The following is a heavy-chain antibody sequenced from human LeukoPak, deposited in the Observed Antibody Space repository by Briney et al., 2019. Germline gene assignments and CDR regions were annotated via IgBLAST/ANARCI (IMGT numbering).Heavy chain of an antibody. CDR3: ARKNIAAAGYFDY. J-gene: IGHJ4*02. Sequence: GGSLRLSCAASGFTFSSYSMNWVRQAPGKGLEWVSSISSSSSYIYYADSVKGRFTISRDNAKNSLYLQMNSLRAEDTAVYYCARKNIAAAGYFDYWGQGTLVTVSS. D-gene: IGHD6-13*01. CDR1: GFTFSSYS. CDR2: ISSSSSYI. V-gene: IGHV3-21*01.